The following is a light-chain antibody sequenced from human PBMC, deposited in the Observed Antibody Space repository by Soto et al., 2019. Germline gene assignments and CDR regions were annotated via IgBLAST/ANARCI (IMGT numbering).Light chain of an antibody. CDR2: DAS. CDR1: QNVASRY. J-gene: IGKJ1*01. Sequence: EIVLTQSPGTLSLSAGERVTLSCRASQNVASRYLAWYQQKPGQAPRLLIFDASSRATGIPDRFSGSGSGNDFTLTISRLEPEDFAVYYCQQYGSSPETFGQGTKVEI. V-gene: IGKV3-20*01. CDR3: QQYGSSPET.